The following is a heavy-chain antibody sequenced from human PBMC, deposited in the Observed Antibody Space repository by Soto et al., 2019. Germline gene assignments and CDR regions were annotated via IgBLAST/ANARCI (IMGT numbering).Heavy chain of an antibody. V-gene: IGHV3-23*01. D-gene: IGHD1-26*01. CDR2: ISGSGGST. J-gene: IGHJ4*02. CDR3: AKDPEVGELLLDWGPPPYYFDY. Sequence: GGSLRLSCAASGFTFSSYAMSWVRQAPGKGLEWVSAISGSGGSTYYTDSVKGRFTISRDNSKNTLYLQMNSLRAEDTAVYYCAKDPEVGELLLDWGPPPYYFDYWGQGTLVTVSS. CDR1: GFTFSSYA.